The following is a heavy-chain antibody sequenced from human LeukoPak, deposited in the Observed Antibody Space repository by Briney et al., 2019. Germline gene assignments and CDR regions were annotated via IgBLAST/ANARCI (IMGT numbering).Heavy chain of an antibody. CDR3: ARGYSHYYDSSGSSNWFDP. D-gene: IGHD3-22*01. CDR2: INPNSGGT. J-gene: IGHJ5*02. CDR1: GYTFTGYY. Sequence: ASVKVSCKASGYTFTGYYMHWVRQAPGQGLEWMGRINPNSGGTNYAQKFQGRVTMTRDTSISTAYMELSRLRSDDTAVYYCARGYSHYYDSSGSSNWFDPWGQGTLVTVSS. V-gene: IGHV1-2*06.